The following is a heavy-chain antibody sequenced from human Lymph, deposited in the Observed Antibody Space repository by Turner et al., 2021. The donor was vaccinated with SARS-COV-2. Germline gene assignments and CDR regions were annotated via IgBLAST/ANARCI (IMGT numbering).Heavy chain of an antibody. V-gene: IGHV3-23*01. Sequence: EVQLLESGGGLVQPGGSLRHSCAASGFTFSSYTMSWVRQAPGKGLEWVSAISGSGASTYYADSVKGRFTISRDNSKNTLYLQMNSLRVEDTAVYYCAKDGYDGIYCGGGSCYSGWFDPWGQGTLVTVS. CDR3: AKDGYDGIYCGGGSCYSGWFDP. CDR2: ISGSGAST. J-gene: IGHJ5*02. D-gene: IGHD2-15*01. CDR1: GFTFSSYT.